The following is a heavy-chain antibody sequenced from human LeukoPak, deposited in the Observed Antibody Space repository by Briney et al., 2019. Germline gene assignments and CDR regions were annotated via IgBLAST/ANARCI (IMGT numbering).Heavy chain of an antibody. V-gene: IGHV3-9*01. CDR1: GFTFDDYA. J-gene: IGHJ4*02. CDR2: ISWNSGSI. CDR3: AKDYGITMVRGGFDY. Sequence: GGSLRLSCAASGFTFDDYAMHWVRQAPGKGLEWVSGISWNSGSIGYADSVKGRFTISRDNAKNSLYLQMNSLRAGDTALYYCAKDYGITMVRGGFDYWGQGTLVTVSS. D-gene: IGHD3-10*01.